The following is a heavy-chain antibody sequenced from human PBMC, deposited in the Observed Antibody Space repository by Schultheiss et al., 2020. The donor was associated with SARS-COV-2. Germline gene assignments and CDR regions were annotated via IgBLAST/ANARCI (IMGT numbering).Heavy chain of an antibody. D-gene: IGHD6-6*01. CDR3: AHSSSFADY. V-gene: IGHV3-9*01. CDR1: GFTFDDYA. Sequence: SLKISCAASGFTFDDYAMHWVRQAPGKGLEWVSGISWNSGSIGYADSVKGRFTISRDNARNSLYLQMNSLRAEDTAVYYCAHSSSFADYWGQGTLVTVSS. J-gene: IGHJ4*02. CDR2: ISWNSGSI.